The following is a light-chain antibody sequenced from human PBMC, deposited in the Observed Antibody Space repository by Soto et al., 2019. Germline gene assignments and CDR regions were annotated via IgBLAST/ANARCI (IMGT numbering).Light chain of an antibody. CDR3: QTWASGIRL. Sequence: QLVLTQSPSASASLGASVKLTCTLSNGHSSYAIAWHQQQPQKGPRYLMKIDSDGSHNKGDGIPDRFSGSSSGAERYLTISSLQSEDEADYYCQTWASGIRLFGGGTKLTVL. V-gene: IGLV4-69*01. J-gene: IGLJ3*02. CDR2: IDSDGSH. CDR1: NGHSSYA.